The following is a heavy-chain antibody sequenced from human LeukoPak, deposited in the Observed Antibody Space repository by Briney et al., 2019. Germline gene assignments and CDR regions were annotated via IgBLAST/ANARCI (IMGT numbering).Heavy chain of an antibody. CDR3: ARRSYSGSYRMQKLDY. CDR1: GGSFSDYY. J-gene: IGHJ4*02. Sequence: SETLSLTCAVYGGSFSDYYWSWIRQPPGKGLEWIGEINHSGSANYNPSLKSRVTISVDTSKNQFSLKLNSVTAADTAVYYCARRSYSGSYRMQKLDYWGQGTLVTVSS. V-gene: IGHV4-34*01. D-gene: IGHD1-26*01. CDR2: INHSGSA.